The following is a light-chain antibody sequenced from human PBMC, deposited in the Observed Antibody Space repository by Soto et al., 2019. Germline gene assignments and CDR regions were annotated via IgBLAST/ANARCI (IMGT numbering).Light chain of an antibody. Sequence: TVLTQSPVTLSLSPGERVTLSCRASQSVGGNVAWYQQKPGQAPKLLISGASSRAPGIPDRFSGSGSGADFTLSISRLEPEDFALYYCQHYAAAPITFGQGTRL. CDR3: QHYAAAPIT. J-gene: IGKJ5*01. CDR1: QSVGGN. V-gene: IGKV3-20*01. CDR2: GAS.